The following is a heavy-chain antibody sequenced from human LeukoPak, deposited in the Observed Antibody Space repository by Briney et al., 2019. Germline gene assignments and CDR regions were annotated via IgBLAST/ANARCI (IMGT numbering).Heavy chain of an antibody. Sequence: AGGSLRLSCAASGFTFSNYAMNWVRQAPGKGLEWVSAITGSGGNTFYAAPAKGRFTISRDNSTNTLYLQMNSPAAEAAAVYYCAKGRSSGWYVCQWWGQGTRVTVSS. CDR2: ITGSGGNT. J-gene: IGHJ4*02. CDR1: GFTFSNYA. CDR3: AKGRSSGWYVCQW. D-gene: IGHD6-19*01. V-gene: IGHV3-23*01.